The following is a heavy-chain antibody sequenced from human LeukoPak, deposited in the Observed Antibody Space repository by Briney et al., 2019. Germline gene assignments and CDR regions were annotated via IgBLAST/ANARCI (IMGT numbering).Heavy chain of an antibody. Sequence: GASVKVSCKASGYTFTGYYMHWVRQAPGQGLERMGWINPNSGGTNYAQKLQGRVTMTTDTSTSTAYMELRSLRSDDTAVYYCATGSYRYDFWRVDYWGQGTLVTVSS. CDR2: INPNSGGT. CDR1: GYTFTGYY. CDR3: ATGSYRYDFWRVDY. D-gene: IGHD3-3*01. V-gene: IGHV1-2*02. J-gene: IGHJ4*02.